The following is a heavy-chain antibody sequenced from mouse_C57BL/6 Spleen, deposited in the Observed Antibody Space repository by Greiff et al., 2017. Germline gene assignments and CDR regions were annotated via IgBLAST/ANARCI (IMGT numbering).Heavy chain of an antibody. CDR1: GYTFTSYW. V-gene: IGHV1-52*01. D-gene: IGHD1-1*01. J-gene: IGHJ1*03. CDR2: IDTSDSET. Sequence: QVQLQQPGAELVRPGSSVKLSCKASGYTFTSYWMHWVQQRPIQGLEWIGNIDTSDSETHYNQKFKDKATLAGDKSSSTAYMQLSSLTSEDSAVYYCATSTVVGPYWYFEVWGTGTTVTVSA. CDR3: ATSTVVGPYWYFEV.